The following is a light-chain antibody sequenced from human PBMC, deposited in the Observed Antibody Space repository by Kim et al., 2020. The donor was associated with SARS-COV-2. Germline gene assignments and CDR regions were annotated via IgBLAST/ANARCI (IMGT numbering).Light chain of an antibody. CDR1: QSVGSN. CDR3: HQYDNWPKT. V-gene: IGKV3-15*01. Sequence: SVSPGDRATLSCRASQSVGSNLAWYQQKPGQPPRLLIYGASTRATGITSRFSGSGSGTEFTLTISSLQSEDFAVYYCHQYDNWPKTFGQGTKLEI. CDR2: GAS. J-gene: IGKJ2*01.